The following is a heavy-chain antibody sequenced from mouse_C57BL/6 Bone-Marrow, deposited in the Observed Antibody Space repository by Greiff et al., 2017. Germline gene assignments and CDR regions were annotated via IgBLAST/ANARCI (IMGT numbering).Heavy chain of an antibody. J-gene: IGHJ1*03. CDR2: IDPEDGAT. Sequence: VQLQQSGAELVRPGASVKLSCTASGFNIKDYYMHWVKQRPEQGLEWIGRIDPEDGATEYAPKFQGKATMTADTSSNTAYLQLSSLTSEDTAVYYCTTSTLLLLRSRWYFDVWGTGTTVTVSS. V-gene: IGHV14-1*01. CDR1: GFNIKDYY. CDR3: TTSTLLLLRSRWYFDV. D-gene: IGHD1-1*01.